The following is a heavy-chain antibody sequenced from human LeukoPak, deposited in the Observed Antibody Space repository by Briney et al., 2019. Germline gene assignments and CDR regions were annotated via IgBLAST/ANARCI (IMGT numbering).Heavy chain of an antibody. CDR1: GFTFSSYS. J-gene: IGHJ3*02. D-gene: IGHD3-22*01. CDR3: ARELGYYYDSSGYYYGYNAFDI. Sequence: GGSLRLSCAASGFTFSSYSMNWVRQAPGKGLEWVSSISSSSSYIYYADSVKGRFTISRDNAKNSLYLQVNSLRAEDTAVYYCARELGYYYDSSGYYYGYNAFDIWGQGTMVTVSS. V-gene: IGHV3-21*01. CDR2: ISSSSSYI.